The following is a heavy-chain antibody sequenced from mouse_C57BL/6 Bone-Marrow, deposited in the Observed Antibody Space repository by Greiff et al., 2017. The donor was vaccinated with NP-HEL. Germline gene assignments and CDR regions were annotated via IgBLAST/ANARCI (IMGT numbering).Heavy chain of an antibody. D-gene: IGHD1-1*01. J-gene: IGHJ2*01. V-gene: IGHV1-55*01. CDR3: ARSGVAPDY. CDR1: GYTFTSYW. Sequence: VKVVESGAELVKPGASVKMSCKASGYTFTSYWITWVKQRPGQGLEWIGDIYPGSGSTNYNEKFKSKATLTVDTSSSTAYMQLSSLTSEDSAVYYCARSGVAPDYWGQGTTLTVSS. CDR2: IYPGSGST.